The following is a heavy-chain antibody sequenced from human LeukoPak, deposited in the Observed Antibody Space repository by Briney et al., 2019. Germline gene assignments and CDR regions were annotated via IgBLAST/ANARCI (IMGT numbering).Heavy chain of an antibody. D-gene: IGHD3-22*01. J-gene: IGHJ4*02. CDR3: AKALRRGYYDSSGYSVNDY. V-gene: IGHV3-23*01. CDR1: GFTFSSYA. CDR2: ISGSGGST. Sequence: GGSLRLSCAASGFTFSSYAMSWVRQAPGEGLEWVSAISGSGGSTYYADSVKGRFTISRDNSKNTLYLQMNSLRAEDTAVYYCAKALRRGYYDSSGYSVNDYWGQGTLVTVSS.